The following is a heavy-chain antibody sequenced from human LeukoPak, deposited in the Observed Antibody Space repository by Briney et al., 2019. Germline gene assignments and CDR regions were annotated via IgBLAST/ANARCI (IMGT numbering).Heavy chain of an antibody. V-gene: IGHV2-5*02. CDR3: VHSLRVVAGKYYFDY. D-gene: IGHD2-15*01. J-gene: IGHJ4*02. CDR2: IYWDDDK. CDR1: DFSLSITGVG. Sequence: SGPTLVKPTQTLTLTCTFSDFSLSITGVGVGWIRQPPGKALEWLALIYWDDDKHYSPSLKSRLTITKDTSKNQVVLTMTNMETVDTATYYCVHSLRVVAGKYYFDYWGQGTLVTVSS.